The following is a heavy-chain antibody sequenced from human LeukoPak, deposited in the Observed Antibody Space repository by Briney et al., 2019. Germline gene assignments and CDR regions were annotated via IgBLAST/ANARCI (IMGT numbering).Heavy chain of an antibody. CDR2: ISWNSGSI. V-gene: IGHV3-9*01. D-gene: IGHD4-17*01. J-gene: IGHJ4*02. CDR3: AKDISPYGDYSLFDY. Sequence: PGGSLRLSCAASGFTFDDYAMHWVRQAPGKGLEWVSGISWNSGSIGYADSVKGRFTISRDNAKNSLYLQMNSLRAEDTALYYCAKDISPYGDYSLFDYWGQGTLVTVSS. CDR1: GFTFDDYA.